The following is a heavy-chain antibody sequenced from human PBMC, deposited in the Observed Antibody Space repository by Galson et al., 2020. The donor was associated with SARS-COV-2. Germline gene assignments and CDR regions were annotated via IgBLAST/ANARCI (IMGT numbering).Heavy chain of an antibody. CDR2: FDPEDGET. Sequence: ELSMHWVRQAPGKGLEWMGGFDPEDGETIYAQKFQGRVTMTEDTSTDTAYMELSSLRSEDTAVYYCATGPTPITMIRGDWFDPWGQGTLVTVSS. V-gene: IGHV1-24*01. J-gene: IGHJ5*02. CDR1: ELS. CDR3: ATGPTPITMIRGDWFDP. D-gene: IGHD3-22*01.